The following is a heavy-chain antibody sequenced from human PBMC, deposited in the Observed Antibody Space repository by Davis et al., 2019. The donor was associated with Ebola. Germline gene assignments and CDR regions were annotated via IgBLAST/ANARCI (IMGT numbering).Heavy chain of an antibody. J-gene: IGHJ4*02. Sequence: GGSLRLSCVASGFSFNRYDMNWVRQAPGKGLEWVSYISSGRTTLKYADSVKGRFTISRDNAKNSLYLQMNGLRDEDTAVYYCARSLGDIVLVPAALVPDYWGQGTLVTVSS. V-gene: IGHV3-48*02. CDR2: ISSGRTTL. D-gene: IGHD2-2*01. CDR3: ARSLGDIVLVPAALVPDY. CDR1: GFSFNRYD.